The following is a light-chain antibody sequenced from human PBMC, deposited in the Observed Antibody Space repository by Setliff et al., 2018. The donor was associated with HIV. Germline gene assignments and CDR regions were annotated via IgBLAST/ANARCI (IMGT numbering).Light chain of an antibody. Sequence: QSVLTQPRSVSGSPGQSVTISCTGTSSDVGGYNYVSWYQQHPGKAPKLKIYDVSKRPSGVPDRFSGSKSGNTASLTIPGLQAEDEADYYCCSYAGSYTDVFGTGTKVTV. V-gene: IGLV2-11*01. J-gene: IGLJ1*01. CDR2: DVS. CDR3: CSYAGSYTDV. CDR1: SSDVGGYNY.